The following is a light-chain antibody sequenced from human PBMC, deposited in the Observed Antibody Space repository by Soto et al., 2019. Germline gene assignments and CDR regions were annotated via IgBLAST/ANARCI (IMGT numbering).Light chain of an antibody. CDR3: QQYGSSYPWT. Sequence: EIVLTQSPGTLSLSPGARAPLSCRASQSVSSNYLAWYQQKPGQAPRLLIYGASSRATGIPDRFSGSGSGTGFTLTIRRLEPEDFAVYYCQQYGSSYPWTFGQGTKVDIK. CDR1: QSVSSNY. CDR2: GAS. J-gene: IGKJ1*01. V-gene: IGKV3-20*01.